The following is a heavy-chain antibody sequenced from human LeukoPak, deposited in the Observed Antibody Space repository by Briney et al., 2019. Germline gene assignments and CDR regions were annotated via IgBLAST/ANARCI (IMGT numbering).Heavy chain of an antibody. Sequence: SVKVSCKASGGTFNNYAINWVRQAPGQGLEWLGGIIPIFGTANYAQKFQGSFTITADKSTSTAYLELSSLRSEDTAVYFCARAVNGLTMVRGVRDYYYYMDVWGKGTTVTVSS. V-gene: IGHV1-69*06. CDR1: GGTFNNYA. J-gene: IGHJ6*03. D-gene: IGHD3-10*01. CDR3: ARAVNGLTMVRGVRDYYYYMDV. CDR2: IIPIFGTA.